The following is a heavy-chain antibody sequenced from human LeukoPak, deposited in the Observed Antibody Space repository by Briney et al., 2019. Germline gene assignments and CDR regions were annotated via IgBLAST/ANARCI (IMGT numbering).Heavy chain of an antibody. J-gene: IGHJ4*02. Sequence: PGGSLRLSCAASGFTFSSYAMSWVRQAPGKGLEWVSAISGSGGSTYYADSVKGRFTISRDNSKNTLYLQMNSLRAEDTAVYYCAKYRRPYGSGSYYNYWGQGTLVTVSS. CDR1: GFTFSSYA. V-gene: IGHV3-23*01. CDR3: AKYRRPYGSGSYYNY. D-gene: IGHD3-10*01. CDR2: ISGSGGST.